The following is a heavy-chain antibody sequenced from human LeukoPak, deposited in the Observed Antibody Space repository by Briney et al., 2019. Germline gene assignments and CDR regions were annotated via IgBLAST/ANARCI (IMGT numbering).Heavy chain of an antibody. CDR3: AKDPPAVAGG. V-gene: IGHV3-23*01. CDR2: ISGSGGTT. Sequence: PEGSLRLSCVASGFTFSNYAMTWVRQAPGKGLEWVSTISGSGGTTNYADSVKGRFTISRDSSKSTLYLQMNSLRAEDTAVYYCAKDPPAVAGGWGQGTLVTVSS. CDR1: GFTFSNYA. D-gene: IGHD6-19*01. J-gene: IGHJ4*02.